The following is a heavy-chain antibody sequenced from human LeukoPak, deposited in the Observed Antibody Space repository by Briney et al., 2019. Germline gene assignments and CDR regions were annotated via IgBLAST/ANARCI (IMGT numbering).Heavy chain of an antibody. Sequence: PSETLSLTCSVSGGPLIDSYWSWIRQPPGKGLEWMGYIHYSGSTSYNPSLKGRVTISVDTSKNQFSLNLSSVTAADTAVYYCARGNGWSLYWGQGTLVTVSS. D-gene: IGHD6-19*01. CDR3: ARGNGWSLY. J-gene: IGHJ4*02. CDR1: GGPLIDSY. V-gene: IGHV4-59*01. CDR2: IHYSGST.